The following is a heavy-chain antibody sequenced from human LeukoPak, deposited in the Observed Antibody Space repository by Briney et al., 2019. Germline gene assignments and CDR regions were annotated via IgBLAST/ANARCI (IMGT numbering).Heavy chain of an antibody. CDR2: INPTSGGT. Sequence: GASVKVSCKASGYTFTGYYMHWVRQAPGQGLEWMGWINPTSGGTNYAQKFRGRVTMTRDTSISTAYMELSRLRSDDTAVYYCASVVAAIIQDFGMDVWGQGTTVTVSS. CDR3: ASVVAAIIQDFGMDV. J-gene: IGHJ6*02. D-gene: IGHD2-15*01. V-gene: IGHV1-2*02. CDR1: GYTFTGYY.